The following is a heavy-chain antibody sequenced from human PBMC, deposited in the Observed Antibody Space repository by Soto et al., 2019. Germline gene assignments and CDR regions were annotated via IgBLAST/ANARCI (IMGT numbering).Heavy chain of an antibody. D-gene: IGHD3-16*01. Sequence: PGGSLRLSCAASGFTLSSYWMSWVRQAPGKGLEWVANIKQDGSEKYYVDSVKGRFTISRDNAKNSLYLQMNSLRAEDTAVYYCARDSLRGSPLFGYWGQGTLVTVSS. J-gene: IGHJ4*02. CDR3: ARDSLRGSPLFGY. V-gene: IGHV3-7*01. CDR2: IKQDGSEK. CDR1: GFTLSSYW.